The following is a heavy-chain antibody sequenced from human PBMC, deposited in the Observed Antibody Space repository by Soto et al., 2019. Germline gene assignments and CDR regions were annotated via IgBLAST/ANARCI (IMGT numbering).Heavy chain of an antibody. V-gene: IGHV3-48*02. CDR2: ISSSSSTI. CDR1: GFTFSSYS. J-gene: IGHJ3*02. Sequence: EVQLVESGGGLVQPGGSLRLSCAASGFTFSSYSMNWVRQAPGKGLEWVSYISSSSSTIYYADSVKGRFTISRDNAKNSLYLQMNSLRDEDTAVYYCARDQWDYYDSSEVGAFDIWGQGTMVTVSS. D-gene: IGHD3-22*01. CDR3: ARDQWDYYDSSEVGAFDI.